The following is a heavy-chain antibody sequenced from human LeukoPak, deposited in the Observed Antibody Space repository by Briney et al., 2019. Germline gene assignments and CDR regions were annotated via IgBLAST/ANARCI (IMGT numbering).Heavy chain of an antibody. J-gene: IGHJ4*02. Sequence: GGSLRLSCAASGFSISTYGMHWVRQAPGKGLEWVAVIWYDGNNRFYRDSVKGRFTISRDISENMLYPQMNSLRAEDTAIYYCIKFHNTGWTYFDSWGLGALVTVSS. D-gene: IGHD6-19*01. V-gene: IGHV3-33*01. CDR2: IWYDGNNR. CDR3: IKFHNTGWTYFDS. CDR1: GFSISTYG.